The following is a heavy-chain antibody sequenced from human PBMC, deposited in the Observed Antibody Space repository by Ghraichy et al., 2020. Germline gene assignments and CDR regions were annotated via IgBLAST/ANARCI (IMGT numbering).Heavy chain of an antibody. V-gene: IGHV3-23*01. D-gene: IGHD5/OR15-5a*01. CDR3: AKDRSSTISWYYFDY. CDR1: GFTFNNYA. Sequence: GGSLRLSCAASGFTFNNYAVTWVRQAPGKGLEWVSTIGAGGAFTYYADSVKGRFTISRDDSKDTLYLQMKSLRGDDTAVYYCAKDRSSTISWYYFDYWGQGTLVTVSS. J-gene: IGHJ4*02. CDR2: IGAGGAFT.